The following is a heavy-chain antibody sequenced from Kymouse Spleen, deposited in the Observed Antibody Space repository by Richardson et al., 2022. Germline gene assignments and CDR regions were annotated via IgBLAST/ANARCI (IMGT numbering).Heavy chain of an antibody. CDR2: IWYDGSNK. D-gene: IGHD6-19*01. V-gene: IGHV3-33*01. CDR3: ARGGAVAGIYYYYGMDV. Sequence: QVQLVESGGGVVQPGRSLRLSCAASGFTFSSYGMHWVRQAPGKGLEWVAVIWYDGSNKYYADSVKGRFTISRDNSKNTLYLQMNSLRAEDTAVYYCARGGAVAGIYYYYGMDVWGQGTTVTVSS. J-gene: IGHJ6*02. CDR1: GFTFSSYG.